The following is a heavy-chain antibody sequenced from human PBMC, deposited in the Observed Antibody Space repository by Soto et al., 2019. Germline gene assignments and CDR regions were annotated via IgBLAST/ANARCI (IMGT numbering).Heavy chain of an antibody. D-gene: IGHD3-22*01. J-gene: IGHJ1*01. V-gene: IGHV4-30-4*01. Sequence: TLSLTCTVSGGSISSDDYYWSWIRQAPGRGLEWIGYIHSSGSIYYNPSLKSRATMSIDTAGNQFSLKVSSVTVADAAVYYCARDLDGLHDDTSGPFPRPGWGQGTLVTVSS. CDR1: GGSISSDDYY. CDR3: ARDLDGLHDDTSGPFPRPG. CDR2: IHSSGSI.